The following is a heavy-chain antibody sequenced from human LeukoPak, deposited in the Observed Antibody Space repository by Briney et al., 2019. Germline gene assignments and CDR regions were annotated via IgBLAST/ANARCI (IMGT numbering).Heavy chain of an antibody. V-gene: IGHV3-30*02. CDR2: IRYDGSNK. Sequence: PGGSLRLSCAASGFTFSDYGMHWVRQAPGKGLEWVAFIRYDGSNKYYADSVKGRFTISRDNSKNTLYLQMNSLRPEDTAVYYCAKEIGAAAGRGFDYWGQGTLVTVSS. J-gene: IGHJ4*02. CDR3: AKEIGAAAGRGFDY. D-gene: IGHD6-13*01. CDR1: GFTFSDYG.